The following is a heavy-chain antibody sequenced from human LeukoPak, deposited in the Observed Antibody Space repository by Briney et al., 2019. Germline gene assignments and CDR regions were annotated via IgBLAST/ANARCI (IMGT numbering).Heavy chain of an antibody. V-gene: IGHV1-8*01. Sequence: ASVKVSCKASGYTFTSYDINWVRQATGQGLEWMGWMNPNSGNTGYAQKFQGRVTMTRNTSISTAYMELSSVTAADTAVYYCARAVAVASYYYYMDVWGKGTTVTVSS. J-gene: IGHJ6*03. D-gene: IGHD6-19*01. CDR3: ARAVAVASYYYYMDV. CDR2: MNPNSGNT. CDR1: GYTFTSYD.